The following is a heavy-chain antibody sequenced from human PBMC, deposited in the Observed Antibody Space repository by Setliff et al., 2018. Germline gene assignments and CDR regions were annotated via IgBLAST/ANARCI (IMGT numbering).Heavy chain of an antibody. V-gene: IGHV4-59*01. CDR3: AGGTIVAPGGYFYYMDV. CDR1: SASRSINTYY. D-gene: IGHD6-6*01. CDR2: IYYSGT. J-gene: IGHJ6*03. Sequence: PSETLSLTCTVSSASRSINTYYWSWIRQPPGKGLDWVGNIYYSGTNYNPSLKSRVTIPVDTSKHQISLKLNSVTAADTAVYYCAGGTIVAPGGYFYYMDVWGKGATVTVSS.